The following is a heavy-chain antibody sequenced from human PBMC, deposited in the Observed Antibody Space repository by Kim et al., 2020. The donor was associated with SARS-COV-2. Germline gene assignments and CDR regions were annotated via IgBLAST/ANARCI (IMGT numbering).Heavy chain of an antibody. J-gene: IGHJ4*02. Sequence: ASVKVSCKASGYTFTSYYMHWVRQAPGQGLEWMGIINPSGGSKSYAQKFQGRVTMTRDTSTSTVYMELSSLRSEDTAVYYCARDPQVIYYGSGAFFDYWGQGTLVTVSS. V-gene: IGHV1-46*01. CDR2: INPSGGSK. CDR3: ARDPQVIYYGSGAFFDY. CDR1: GYTFTSYY. D-gene: IGHD3-10*01.